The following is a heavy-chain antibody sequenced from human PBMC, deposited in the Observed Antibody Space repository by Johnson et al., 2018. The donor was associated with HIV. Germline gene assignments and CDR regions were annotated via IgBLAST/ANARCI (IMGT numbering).Heavy chain of an antibody. CDR1: GFTFSSYW. D-gene: IGHD6-25*01. CDR2: IKQDGGEK. J-gene: IGHJ3*02. V-gene: IGHV3-7*01. CDR3: ATIAAHGAAFDI. Sequence: VQLVESGGGLVQPGGSLRLSCAASGFTFSSYWMSWVRQAPGKGLEWVPGKGLEWVANIKQDGGEKYYVDSVKGRFTISRDNSKNTMYLQMNSLRPEDTAAYYCATIAAHGAAFDIWGQGTMVTVSS.